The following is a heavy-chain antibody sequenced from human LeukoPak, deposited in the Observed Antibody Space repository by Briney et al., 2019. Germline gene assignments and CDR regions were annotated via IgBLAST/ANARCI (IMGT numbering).Heavy chain of an antibody. CDR1: GESFSGYY. J-gene: IGHJ2*01. CDR2: INHSGST. D-gene: IGHD6-19*01. Sequence: SESLSLTCAVYGESFSGYYWSWIRQPPGKGLEWIGEINHSGSTNYNPSLKSRVTISVDTSKNQFSLKLSSVTAADTAVYYCARDKGIAVAKAYWYFDLWGRGTLVTVSS. V-gene: IGHV4-34*01. CDR3: ARDKGIAVAKAYWYFDL.